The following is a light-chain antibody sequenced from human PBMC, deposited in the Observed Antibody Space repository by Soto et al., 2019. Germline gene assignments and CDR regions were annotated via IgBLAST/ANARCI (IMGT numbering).Light chain of an antibody. CDR2: SNN. J-gene: IGLJ2*01. CDR3: AAWDDSLNGRGV. CDR1: SSNIGSNT. Sequence: QSVLTQPPSASGTPGQRVTISCSGSSSNIGSNTVNWYQKLPGTAPKLLIYSNNQRPSGVPDRFSGSKSGTSASLAISGLQSEDEADYYCAAWDDSLNGRGVFGGGTKVTVL. V-gene: IGLV1-44*01.